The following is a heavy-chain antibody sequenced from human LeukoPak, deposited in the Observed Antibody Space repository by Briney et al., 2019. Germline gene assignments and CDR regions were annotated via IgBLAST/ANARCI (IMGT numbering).Heavy chain of an antibody. D-gene: IGHD5-18*01. V-gene: IGHV3-74*03. J-gene: IGHJ4*02. CDR2: ISNDGSST. CDR3: AADIQLWSTAVDY. CDR1: GLTFSSYW. Sequence: GGSLRLSCAASGLTFSSYWMHWVGQAPGKGLVWVSRISNDGSSTKYADSVKGRFTVSRDNVKNTLYLQMNSLRAEDTVVYYCAADIQLWSTAVDYWGQGTLVTVSS.